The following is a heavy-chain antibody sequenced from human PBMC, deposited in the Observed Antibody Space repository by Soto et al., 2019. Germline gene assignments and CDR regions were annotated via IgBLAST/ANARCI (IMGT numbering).Heavy chain of an antibody. CDR1: GFTFSNYG. J-gene: IGHJ6*02. V-gene: IGHV3-30*18. CDR2: ISYDGSNK. D-gene: IGHD6-19*01. CDR3: AKRALVSGDYYYTDV. Sequence: GGSLRLSCAASGFTFSNYGMHWVRQAPGKGLEWVAVISYDGSNKYYADSVKGRFTISRDNPKNTLYLQMNSLSAEDTAVYYCAKRALVSGDYYYTDVWGQGTTVTVSS.